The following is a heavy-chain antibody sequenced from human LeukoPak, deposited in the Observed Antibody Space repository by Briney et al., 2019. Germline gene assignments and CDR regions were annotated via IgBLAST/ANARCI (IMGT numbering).Heavy chain of an antibody. J-gene: IGHJ4*02. CDR2: INPNSGGT. CDR1: GYTFTGYY. Sequence: ASVKVSCKASGYTFTGYYMHWVRQAPGQGLEWMGWINPNSGGTNYAQKFQGRVTMTRDTSISTAYMELSRLRSDDTAVYYCARDYADYYDSSGNFDYWGQGTLVTVSS. D-gene: IGHD3-22*01. CDR3: ARDYADYYDSSGNFDY. V-gene: IGHV1-2*02.